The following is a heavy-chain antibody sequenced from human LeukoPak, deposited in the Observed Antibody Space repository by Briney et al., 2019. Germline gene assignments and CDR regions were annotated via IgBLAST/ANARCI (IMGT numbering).Heavy chain of an antibody. D-gene: IGHD3-10*01. CDR3: ATPYYYGSGSYYTQDY. V-gene: IGHV4-39*01. J-gene: IGHJ4*02. CDR2: IYYSGST. Sequence: PSETLSLTCTVSGGSISSSSYYWGWIRQPPGKGLEWIGSIYYSGSTYYNPSLKSRVTISVDTSKNQFSLKLSSVTAADTAVYYCATPYYYGSGSYYTQDYWGQGTLVTVSS. CDR1: GGSISSSSYY.